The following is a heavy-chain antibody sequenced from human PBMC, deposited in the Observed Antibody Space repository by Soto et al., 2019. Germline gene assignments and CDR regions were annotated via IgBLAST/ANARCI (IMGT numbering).Heavy chain of an antibody. J-gene: IGHJ5*02. CDR2: INRIGSA. CDR3: ARGGVDMIRGITGKRTWLDP. V-gene: IGHV4-34*01. Sequence: QVQLQQWGDGLLKPSETLSLTCAVYGGAFSSYYWNWIRQSPGKGLEWIGDINRIGSANYNPSLTGRVTMGVDSSKNQFYLRLTSVTAADTAMYYCARGGVDMIRGITGKRTWLDPWGQGTLVIVS. D-gene: IGHD3-10*01. CDR1: GGAFSSYY.